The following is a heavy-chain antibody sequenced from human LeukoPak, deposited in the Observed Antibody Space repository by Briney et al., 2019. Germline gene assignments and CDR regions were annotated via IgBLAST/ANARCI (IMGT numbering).Heavy chain of an antibody. D-gene: IGHD2-15*01. CDR1: GFTFDDYA. CDR3: AKPRRGWYFDY. J-gene: IGHJ4*02. CDR2: ISGDGGST. V-gene: IGHV3-43*02. Sequence: GESLRLSCAASGFTFDDYAMHWVRQAPGKGLEWVSLISGDGGSTYYADPVKGRFTISRDNSKNSLYLQMNSMRTEDTALYYRAKPRRGWYFDYWGQGTLVTVSS.